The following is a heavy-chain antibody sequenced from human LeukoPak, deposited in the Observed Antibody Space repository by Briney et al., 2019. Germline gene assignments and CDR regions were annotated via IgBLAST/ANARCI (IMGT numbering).Heavy chain of an antibody. V-gene: IGHV3-9*01. CDR3: ARDIGHSGSYSLDY. Sequence: PGGSLRLSCAASGFTFDDYAMHWVRQAPGKGLEWVSGISWNSGNIGYADSVRGRFTISRDNAKNSLYLQMKSLRTEDTALYYCARDIGHSGSYSLDYWGQGTLVTVSS. D-gene: IGHD1-26*01. CDR2: ISWNSGNI. J-gene: IGHJ4*02. CDR1: GFTFDDYA.